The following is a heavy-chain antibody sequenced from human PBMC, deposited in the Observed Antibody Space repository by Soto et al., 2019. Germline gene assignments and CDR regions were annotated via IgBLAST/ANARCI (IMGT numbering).Heavy chain of an antibody. CDR1: GFTFSSYA. V-gene: IGHV3-30*14. CDR2: ISYGSNK. CDR3: ARVPGPKPPR. J-gene: IGHJ4*02. Sequence: GGSLRLSCAASGFTFSSYAMHWVRQAPGKGLEWVAVISYGSNKYYADSVKGRFTISRDNSKNTLYLQMNSLRAEDTAVYYCARVPGPKPPRWGQGTLVTVSS.